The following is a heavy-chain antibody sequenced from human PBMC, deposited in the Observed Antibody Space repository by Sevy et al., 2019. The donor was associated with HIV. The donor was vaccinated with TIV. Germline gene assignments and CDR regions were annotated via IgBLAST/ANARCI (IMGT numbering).Heavy chain of an antibody. CDR1: GFTFRNYD. J-gene: IGHJ5*02. CDR3: AKVLSSSSFNWFHP. D-gene: IGHD6-6*01. Sequence: GGSLRLSCAASGFTFRNYDMSWVRQAPGKGLEWVSTISGSGGSTFYADSVKGRFTISRDNSKSTLNLQMNSLRAEDTAVYYCAKVLSSSSFNWFHPWGQGTLVTVSS. CDR2: ISGSGGST. V-gene: IGHV3-23*01.